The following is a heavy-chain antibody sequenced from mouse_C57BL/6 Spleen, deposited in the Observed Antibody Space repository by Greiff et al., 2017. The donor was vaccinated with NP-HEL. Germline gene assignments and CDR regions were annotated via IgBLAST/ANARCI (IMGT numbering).Heavy chain of an antibody. J-gene: IGHJ3*01. D-gene: IGHD2-3*01. CDR3: TTPYDGYYPFAY. CDR2: IDPEDGDT. Sequence: EVHPNHYGSYLFMPGASVKLSCTASGFNIKDYYMHWVKQRPEQGLEWIGRIDPEDGDTEYAPKFQGKATMTADTSSNTAYLQLSSLTSEDTAVYYCTTPYDGYYPFAYWGQGTLVTVSA. V-gene: IGHV14-1*01. CDR1: GFNIKDYY.